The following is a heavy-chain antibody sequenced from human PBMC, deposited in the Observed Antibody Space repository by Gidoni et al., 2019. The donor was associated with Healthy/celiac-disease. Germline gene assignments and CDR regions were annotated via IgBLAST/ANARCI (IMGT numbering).Heavy chain of an antibody. CDR1: GVSIRSVSYY. CDR3: AREWRPGIAARPRFWFDP. CDR2: IYTSGST. V-gene: IGHV4-61*02. D-gene: IGHD6-6*01. Sequence: QVQLQESGPGLVKPSQTLSLTCTVSGVSIRSVSYYWSWIRQPAGKGLEWSGRIYTSGSTNYNPSLKSRVTISVDTSKNQFSLKLSSVTAADTAVDYCAREWRPGIAARPRFWFDPWGQGTLVTVSS. J-gene: IGHJ5*02.